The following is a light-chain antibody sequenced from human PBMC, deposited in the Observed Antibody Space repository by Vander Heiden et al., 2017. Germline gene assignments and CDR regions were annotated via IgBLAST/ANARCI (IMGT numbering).Light chain of an antibody. J-gene: IGKJ2*01. CDR1: QSISSY. CDR3: QLSYSTPYT. Sequence: DIQMTQSPSSLSASVGDRVTITCRASQSISSYLNWYQQKPGKAPKLLIYAASSFLSAVPSTLRASASRTDFTLTIIILHPEHFATYYCQLSYSTPYTLGQGTKLEIK. V-gene: IGKV1-39*01. CDR2: AAS.